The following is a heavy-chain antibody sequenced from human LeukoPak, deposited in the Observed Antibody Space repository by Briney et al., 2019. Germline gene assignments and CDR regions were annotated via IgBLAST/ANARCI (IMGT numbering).Heavy chain of an antibody. D-gene: IGHD6-6*01. CDR3: ATQALYSSSRTNYFDY. Sequence: SVKVSCKASGGTFGSYAISWVRQAPGQGLEWMGGIIPIFGTANYAQKFQGRVTITADESTSTAYMELSSLRSEDTAVYYCATQALYSSSRTNYFDYWGQGTLVTVSS. CDR2: IIPIFGTA. CDR1: GGTFGSYA. V-gene: IGHV1-69*13. J-gene: IGHJ4*02.